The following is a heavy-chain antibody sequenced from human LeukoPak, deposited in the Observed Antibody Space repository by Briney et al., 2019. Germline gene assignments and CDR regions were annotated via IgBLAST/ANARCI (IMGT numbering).Heavy chain of an antibody. Sequence: SETLSLTCTVSGGSISSYYWSWIRQPPGKGLEWIGYIYYSGSTNYNPSLKSRVTISVDTSKKQLSLKLRSVTAADTAVYYCARDQRGDSAYDFDYWGQGILVTVSS. CDR2: IYYSGST. CDR3: ARDQRGDSAYDFDY. CDR1: GGSISSYY. V-gene: IGHV4-59*01. D-gene: IGHD5-12*01. J-gene: IGHJ4*02.